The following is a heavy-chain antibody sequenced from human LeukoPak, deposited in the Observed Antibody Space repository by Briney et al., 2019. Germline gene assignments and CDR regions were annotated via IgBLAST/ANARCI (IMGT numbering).Heavy chain of an antibody. CDR2: IYYSGST. D-gene: IGHD3-10*01. V-gene: IGHV4-31*03. J-gene: IGHJ4*02. Sequence: PSQTLSLTCTVSGGSISSGGYYWSWIRQHPGKGLEWIGYIYYSGSTYYNPSLKSRVTISVDTSKNQFSLKLSSVTAAGTAVYYCARERYYGSGSQLFDYWGQGTLVTVSS. CDR3: ARERYYGSGSQLFDY. CDR1: GGSISSGGYY.